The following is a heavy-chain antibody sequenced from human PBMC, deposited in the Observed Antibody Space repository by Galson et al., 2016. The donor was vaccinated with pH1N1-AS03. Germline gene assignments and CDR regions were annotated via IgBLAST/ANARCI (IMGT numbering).Heavy chain of an antibody. CDR2: ITSDGSTT. CDR3: ARESTGTEHIVVVTGRYGYYYMDV. CDR1: GFTFGTYW. Sequence: SLRLSCATSGFTFGTYWMHWARRVPGKGLVWVSCITSDGSTTFYAESVKGRFTISRDNAKNSLYLEMNSLRAEDTALYYCARESTGTEHIVVVTGRYGYYYMDVWGQGALVTVSS. V-gene: IGHV3-74*01. D-gene: IGHD2-21*02. J-gene: IGHJ6*03.